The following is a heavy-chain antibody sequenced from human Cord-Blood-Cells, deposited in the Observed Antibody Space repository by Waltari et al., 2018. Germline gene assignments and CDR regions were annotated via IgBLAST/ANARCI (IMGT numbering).Heavy chain of an antibody. J-gene: IGHJ3*02. CDR2: ISYDGSNK. V-gene: IGHV3-30*18. Sequence: QVQLVESGGGVVQPGRSLRLSCAASGFTFSSYGMHWVRQATGKWLEGVAVISYDGSNKDYADAVKGRFTISRDNAKNTLYLQMNSLRAEDTAVYYCAKEGVVGATLACDIWGQGTMVTVSS. D-gene: IGHD1-26*01. CDR3: AKEGVVGATLACDI. CDR1: GFTFSSYG.